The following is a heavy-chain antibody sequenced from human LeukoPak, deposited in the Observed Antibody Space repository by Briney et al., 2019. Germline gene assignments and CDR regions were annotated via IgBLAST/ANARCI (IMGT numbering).Heavy chain of an antibody. CDR1: GFTFSSYS. J-gene: IGHJ4*02. D-gene: IGHD6-19*01. CDR3: AREDPYSSGWSFDY. CDR2: ISSSSTI. Sequence: GGSLRLSCAASGFTFSSYSMNWVRQAPGKGLEWVSYISSSSTIYYADSVKGRFTISRDNAKNSLYLQMNSLRDEDTAVHYCAREDPYSSGWSFDYWGQGTLVTVSS. V-gene: IGHV3-48*02.